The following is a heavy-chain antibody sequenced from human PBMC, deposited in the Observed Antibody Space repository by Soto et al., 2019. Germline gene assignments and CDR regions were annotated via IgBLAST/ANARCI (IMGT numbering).Heavy chain of an antibody. CDR3: ARDWIRYGMDV. Sequence: VGSLRLSCAASGFTFSTYEMNWLRQAPGKGLEWVSYISSSGKTIYYADSVKGRFTIFRDNAKNSLYLQMDSLRAEDTAVYYCARDWIRYGMDVWGQGTTVTVSS. J-gene: IGHJ6*02. CDR2: ISSSGKTI. CDR1: GFTFSTYE. V-gene: IGHV3-48*03. D-gene: IGHD2-2*03.